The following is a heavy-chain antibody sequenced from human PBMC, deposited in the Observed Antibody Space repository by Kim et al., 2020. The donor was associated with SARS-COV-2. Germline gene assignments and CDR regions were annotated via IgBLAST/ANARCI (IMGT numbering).Heavy chain of an antibody. D-gene: IGHD3-10*01. CDR3: ARRVYGSGSYYSGYYFDY. V-gene: IGHV3-20*01. Sequence: VKGRFTISRDNAKNSLYLQMNSLRAEDTALYHCARRVYGSGSYYSGYYFDYWGQGTLVTVSS. J-gene: IGHJ4*02.